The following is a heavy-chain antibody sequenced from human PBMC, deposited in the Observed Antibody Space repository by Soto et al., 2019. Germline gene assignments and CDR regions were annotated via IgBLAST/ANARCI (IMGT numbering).Heavy chain of an antibody. D-gene: IGHD3-3*01. Sequence: GASVKVSCKASGYTFTSYGISWVRQAPGQGLEWMGWISAYNGNTNYAQKLQGRVTMTTDTSTSTAYMELRSLRSDDTAVYYCARDILSRFRPSYVEFDYWGQGTLVTVSS. CDR1: GYTFTSYG. CDR2: ISAYNGNT. J-gene: IGHJ4*02. CDR3: ARDILSRFRPSYVEFDY. V-gene: IGHV1-18*01.